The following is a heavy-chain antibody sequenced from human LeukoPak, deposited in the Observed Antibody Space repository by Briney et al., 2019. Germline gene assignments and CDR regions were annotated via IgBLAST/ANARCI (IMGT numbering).Heavy chain of an antibody. CDR2: IYHSGIT. D-gene: IGHD6-13*01. V-gene: IGHV4-38-2*02. J-gene: IGHJ6*03. CDR3: ARVTGSSWYYSYYMDV. CDR1: GGSISSSYY. Sequence: SETLSLTCTVPGGSISSSYYWGWIRQPPGKGLEWIGSIYHSGITYYNPSLKSRVTISADTSKNQFSLKLSSVTAADTAVYFCARVTGSSWYYSYYMDVWGKGTTVTVSS.